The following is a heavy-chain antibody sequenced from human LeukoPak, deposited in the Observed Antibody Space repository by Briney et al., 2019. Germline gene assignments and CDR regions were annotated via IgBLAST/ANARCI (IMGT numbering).Heavy chain of an antibody. CDR3: ARHFGSSWHQGRYFQR. Sequence: SETLSLTCTVSGGSISSSSYYWGWIRQPPGKGLEWIGSIYYSGSTYYNPSLKSRVTISVDTSKNQFSLKLSSVTAADTAVYYCARHFGSSWHQGRYFQRWGQGTLVTVSS. J-gene: IGHJ1*01. CDR2: IYYSGST. V-gene: IGHV4-39*01. CDR1: GGSISSSSYY. D-gene: IGHD6-13*01.